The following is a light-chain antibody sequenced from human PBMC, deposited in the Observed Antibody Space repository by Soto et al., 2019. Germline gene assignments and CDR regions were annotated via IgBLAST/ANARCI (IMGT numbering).Light chain of an antibody. CDR1: SSDVGSYNR. CDR3: SSYTTSTSFIL. Sequence: QSALTQPPSVSGSPGQSVTISCTGTSSDVGSYNRVSWYQQPPGTAPKLMIYEVSSRPSGVSNRFSGSKSGNTASLTISGLQAEDEAYYYCSSYTTSTSFILFGGGTKLTVL. CDR2: EVS. V-gene: IGLV2-18*02. J-gene: IGLJ2*01.